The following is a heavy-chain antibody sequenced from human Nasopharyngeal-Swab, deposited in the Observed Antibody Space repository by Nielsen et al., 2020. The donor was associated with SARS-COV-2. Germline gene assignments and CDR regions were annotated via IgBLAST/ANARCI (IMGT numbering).Heavy chain of an antibody. CDR2: FYTTGST. D-gene: IGHD2-2*01. CDR1: GGSTSSGSYY. J-gene: IGHJ3*02. Sequence: SETLSLTCTVSGGSTSSGSYYWSWIRQPAGKGLEWIGRFYTTGSTDYNPSLKSRVTISVDTSKNQFSLKLSSVTDADTAVYSCARSYCSNTRCANAFAIWGQGTMVTVSS. CDR3: ARSYCSNTRCANAFAI. V-gene: IGHV4-61*02.